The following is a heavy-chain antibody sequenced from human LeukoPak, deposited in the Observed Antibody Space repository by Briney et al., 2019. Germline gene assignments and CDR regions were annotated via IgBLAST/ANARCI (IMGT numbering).Heavy chain of an antibody. CDR3: ARAARGYLYYFDY. CDR1: GGSISSGGYF. V-gene: IGHV4-31*03. CDR2: IYYTGST. D-gene: IGHD3-22*01. J-gene: IGHJ4*02. Sequence: PSQTLSLTCTVSGGSISSGGYFWSWIRQYTGKDLEWIGYIYYTGSTYYNPSLKSRVAMSLDTSKSQFSLKLSSVTAADTAVYYCARAARGYLYYFDYWGQGTLVTVSS.